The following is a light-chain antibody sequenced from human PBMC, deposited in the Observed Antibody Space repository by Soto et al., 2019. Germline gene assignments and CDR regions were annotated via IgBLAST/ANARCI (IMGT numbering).Light chain of an antibody. Sequence: QSALTQPPSASGSPGQSVAISCTGTSSDVGGYNYVSWYQQHPGKAPKLMIYEVNKRPSGVPDRFSGSIDSSSNSAALTISGLRTEDEADYYCQSYDASNQVFGGGTKVTVL. J-gene: IGLJ2*01. CDR2: EVN. V-gene: IGLV2-8*01. CDR1: SSDVGGYNY. CDR3: QSYDASNQV.